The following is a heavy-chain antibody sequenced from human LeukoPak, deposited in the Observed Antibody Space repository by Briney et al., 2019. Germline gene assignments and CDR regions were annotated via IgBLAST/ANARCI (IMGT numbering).Heavy chain of an antibody. CDR2: ISAYNGNT. CDR1: GYTFASYG. J-gene: IGHJ5*02. CDR3: ARLAYPRTYYDFWSGYQYNWFDP. D-gene: IGHD3-3*01. V-gene: IGHV1-18*01. Sequence: GASVKVSCKASGYTFASYGISWVRQAPGQGLERMGWISAYNGNTNYAQKLQGRVTMTTDTSTSTAYMELRSLRSDDTAVYYCARLAYPRTYYDFWSGYQYNWFDPWGQGTLVTVSS.